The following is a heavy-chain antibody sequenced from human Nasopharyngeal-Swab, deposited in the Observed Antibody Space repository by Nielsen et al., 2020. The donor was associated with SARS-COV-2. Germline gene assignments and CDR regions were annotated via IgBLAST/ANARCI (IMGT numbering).Heavy chain of an antibody. CDR2: INHSGST. CDR1: GGSFSGYY. J-gene: IGHJ5*02. Sequence: SETLSLTCAVYGGSFSGYYWSWIRQPPGKGLEWIGEINHSGSTNYNPSLKSRVTISVDTSKNQFSLKLSSVTAADTAVYYCARVKGYQLLSSAAPNWFDPWAREPWSPSPQ. D-gene: IGHD2-2*01. CDR3: ARVKGYQLLSSAAPNWFDP. V-gene: IGHV4-34*01.